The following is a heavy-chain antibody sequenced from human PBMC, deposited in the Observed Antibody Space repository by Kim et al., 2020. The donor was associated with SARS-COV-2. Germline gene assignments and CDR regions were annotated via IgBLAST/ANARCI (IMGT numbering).Heavy chain of an antibody. J-gene: IGHJ4*02. CDR2: IYYSGST. D-gene: IGHD6-13*01. V-gene: IGHV4-59*08. Sequence: SETLSLTCTVSGGSISSYYWSWIRQPPGKGLEWIGYIYYSGSTNYNPSLKSRVTISVDTSKNQFSLKLSSVTAADTAVYYCARRIAAAGNFDYWGQGTLVTVSS. CDR1: GGSISSYY. CDR3: ARRIAAAGNFDY.